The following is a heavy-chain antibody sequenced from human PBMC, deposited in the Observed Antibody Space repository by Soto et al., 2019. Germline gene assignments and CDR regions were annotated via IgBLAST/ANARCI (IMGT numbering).Heavy chain of an antibody. J-gene: IGHJ4*02. D-gene: IGHD6-19*01. CDR1: GDSVSNNKAA. V-gene: IGHV6-1*01. CDR3: AREAVAVPRYSSTYYFDS. CDR2: TYQRSKWYN. Sequence: PSQTLSLTCAISGDSVSNNKAAWNWIRQSPSRGLEWLGRTYQRSKWYNDYAVSVKGRVTINADTSKNQFSLHLNSVTPEDTAVYYCAREAVAVPRYSSTYYFDSWGQGTLVTVSS.